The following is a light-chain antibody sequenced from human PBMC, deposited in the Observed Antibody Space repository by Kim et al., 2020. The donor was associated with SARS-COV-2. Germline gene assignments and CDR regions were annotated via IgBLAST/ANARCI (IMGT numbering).Light chain of an antibody. CDR1: QSVTSN. V-gene: IGKV3-15*01. CDR2: GAS. J-gene: IGKJ2*01. CDR3: QQYNNWPPYT. Sequence: EIVMTQSPATLSVSPGERATLSCRARQSVTSNLAWYQQKPGQAPRLLIYGASTRATGIPARFSGSGSGTEFTLTISSLQSEDCAVYYCQQYNNWPPYTCGQGTKLEI.